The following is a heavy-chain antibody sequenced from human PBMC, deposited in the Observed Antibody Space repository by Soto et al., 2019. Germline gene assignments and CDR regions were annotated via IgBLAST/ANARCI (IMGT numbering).Heavy chain of an antibody. CDR1: GFSFSDSG. V-gene: IGHV3-48*01. CDR2: ISSSSRTI. CDR3: ARTRMEWALYFDN. J-gene: IGHJ4*02. Sequence: EVQLVESGGGLIQPGGSLRLSCEASGFSFSDSGMNWVRRAPGKGLVWISYISSSSRTIYYAASVEGRFTVSRDNVKNSVHLQMNSLRAEDTGVYFCARTRMEWALYFDNWGLGTLVTVSS. D-gene: IGHD3-3*01.